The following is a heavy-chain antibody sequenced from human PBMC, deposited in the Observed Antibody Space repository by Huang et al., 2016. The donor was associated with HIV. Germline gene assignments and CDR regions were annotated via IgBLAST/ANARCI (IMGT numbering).Heavy chain of an antibody. CDR1: GYTFTDSN. Sequence: QVQLVQSGAEVKNPGASVRVSCKASGYTFTDSNIHWVRQAPGQGLEWMGWINPKRGDTSYAQRFQGRITLTRDTTISTVHMDLRRIQSDDTAVYFCARDWSFGSSTSPADWGQGTLVTVSS. D-gene: IGHD6-6*01. CDR3: ARDWSFGSSTSPAD. V-gene: IGHV1-2*02. J-gene: IGHJ4*02. CDR2: INPKRGDT.